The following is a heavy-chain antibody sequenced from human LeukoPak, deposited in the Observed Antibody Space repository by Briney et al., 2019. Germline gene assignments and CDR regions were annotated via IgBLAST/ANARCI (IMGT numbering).Heavy chain of an antibody. CDR2: ISYDGSNK. CDR1: GFTFSSYA. CDR3: ARGADYFDY. Sequence: GGSLRLSCAASGFTFSSYAMHWVRQAPGKGLEWVAVISYDGSNKYYADSVKGRFTISRDNSKNTLYLQMNSLRAEDTAVYYCARGADYFDYWGQAILVTVSS. J-gene: IGHJ4*02. D-gene: IGHD4/OR15-4a*01. V-gene: IGHV3-30*04.